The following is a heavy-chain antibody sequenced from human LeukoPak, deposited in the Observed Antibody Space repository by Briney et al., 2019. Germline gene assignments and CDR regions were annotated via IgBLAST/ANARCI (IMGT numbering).Heavy chain of an antibody. CDR3: ARAYCSSITCFE. D-gene: IGHD2-2*01. V-gene: IGHV3-48*01. CDR2: ISTSYSGI. Sequence: GGSPRLSXAASGFIVSRYSMTWVRQAPGKGLEWVSSISTSYSGIYYADSVKGRFTISRDNAKNSLYLQMDSLRADDTAVYYCARAYCSSITCFEWGQGTLVTVSS. J-gene: IGHJ4*02. CDR1: GFIVSRYS.